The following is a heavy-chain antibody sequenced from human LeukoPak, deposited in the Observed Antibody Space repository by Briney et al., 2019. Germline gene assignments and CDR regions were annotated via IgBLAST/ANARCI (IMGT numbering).Heavy chain of an antibody. D-gene: IGHD3-22*01. V-gene: IGHV3-66*01. CDR3: ARDYYDSSGYYYGMGPRGDDY. CDR1: GFTVSSNY. Sequence: GGSLRLSCAASGFTVSSNYMSWVRQAPGKGLEWVSVIYSGGSTYYADSVKGRFTISRDNSKNTLYLQMNSLRAEDTAVYYCARDYYDSSGYYYGMGPRGDDYWGRGTLVTVSS. J-gene: IGHJ4*02. CDR2: IYSGGST.